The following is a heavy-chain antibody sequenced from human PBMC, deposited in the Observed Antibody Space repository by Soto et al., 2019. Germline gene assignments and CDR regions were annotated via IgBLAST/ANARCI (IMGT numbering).Heavy chain of an antibody. V-gene: IGHV4-4*07. CDR1: GGSISSYY. CDR2: IYTSGST. CDR3: ARDLGYYGSGSFVDSYGMDV. Sequence: PSDTLSLTCTVSGGSISSYYWSWIRPPAGKGLEWIGRIYTSGSTNYNPSLKSRVTMSVDTSKNQFSLKLSSVTAADTAVYYCARDLGYYGSGSFVDSYGMDVWGQGTTVTVSS. J-gene: IGHJ6*02. D-gene: IGHD3-10*01.